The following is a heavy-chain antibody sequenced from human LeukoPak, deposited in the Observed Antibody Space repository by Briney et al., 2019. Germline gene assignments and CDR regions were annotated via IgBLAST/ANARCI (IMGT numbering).Heavy chain of an antibody. J-gene: IGHJ6*03. D-gene: IGHD3-10*01. CDR3: ARDSGSGSYSPTYYYYYMDV. CDR2: INPNSGGT. Sequence: ASVKVSCKASRYTFTGYYMHWVRQAPGQGLEWMGWINPNSGGTNYAQKFQGRVTMTRDTSISTAYMELSRLRSDDTPVYYCARDSGSGSYSPTYYYYYMDVWGKGTTVTVSS. V-gene: IGHV1-2*02. CDR1: RYTFTGYY.